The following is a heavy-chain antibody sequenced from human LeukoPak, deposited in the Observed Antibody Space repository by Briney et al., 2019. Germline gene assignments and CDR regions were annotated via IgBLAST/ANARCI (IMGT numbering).Heavy chain of an antibody. CDR1: GGSISSGGYY. D-gene: IGHD6-6*01. Sequence: SETLSLTCTVSGGSISSGGYYWSWIRQHPGKGLEWIVYIYYSGSTYYNPSLKSRVTISVDTSKNQFSLKLSSVTAADTAVYYCARDGGIAARPSRPSGYYYGMDVWGQGTTVTVSS. J-gene: IGHJ6*02. V-gene: IGHV4-31*03. CDR3: ARDGGIAARPSRPSGYYYGMDV. CDR2: IYYSGST.